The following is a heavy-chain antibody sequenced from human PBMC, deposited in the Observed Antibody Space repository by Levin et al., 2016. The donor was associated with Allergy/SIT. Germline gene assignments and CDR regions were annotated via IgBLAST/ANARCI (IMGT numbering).Heavy chain of an antibody. Sequence: GGSLRLSCKTSGYSFTNYWISWVRQMPGKGLEWMGRIDTSDSYTHISPSFQGHVTISTDTSMSIVYLEWRSLEASDSAMYYCARLAYNERWPEVANGGEYWGQGTLVTVSS. CDR3: ARLAYNERWPEVANGGEY. CDR2: IDTSDSYT. V-gene: IGHV5-10-1*01. CDR1: GYSFTNYW. J-gene: IGHJ4*02. D-gene: IGHD5-24*01.